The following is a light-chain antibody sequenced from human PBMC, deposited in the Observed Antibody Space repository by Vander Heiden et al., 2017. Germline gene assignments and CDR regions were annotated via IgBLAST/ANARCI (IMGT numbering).Light chain of an antibody. CDR1: QSVSSY. V-gene: IGKV3-11*01. Sequence: EIVLTQSPATLSLSPGERATLSCRPSQSVSSYLDWYQQNPGQAPRLLNYDASNRATGIPARFSGSRSGTDFTLTIRSLEPEEFAVYDWQQSSNLAPGVTFGHGTKVDIK. CDR2: DAS. CDR3: QQSSNLAPGVT. J-gene: IGKJ3*01.